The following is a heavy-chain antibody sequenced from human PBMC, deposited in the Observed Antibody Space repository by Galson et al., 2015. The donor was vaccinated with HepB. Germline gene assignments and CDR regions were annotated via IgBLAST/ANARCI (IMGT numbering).Heavy chain of an antibody. CDR2: ISYDGSNK. V-gene: IGHV3-30*04. CDR1: GFTFSSYA. CDR3: ARVNGDGYHNWAGWFDP. Sequence: SLRLSCAASGFTFSSYAMHWVRQAPGKGLEWVAVISYDGSNKYYADSVKGRFTISRDNSKNTLYLQMNSLRAEDTAVYYCARVNGDGYHNWAGWFDPWGQGTLVTVSS. D-gene: IGHD5-24*01. J-gene: IGHJ5*02.